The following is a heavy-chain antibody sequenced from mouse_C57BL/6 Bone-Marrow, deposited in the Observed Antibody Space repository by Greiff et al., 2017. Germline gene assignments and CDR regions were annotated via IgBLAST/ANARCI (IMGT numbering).Heavy chain of an antibody. D-gene: IGHD3-3*01. Sequence: QVHVKQPGAELVKPGASVKLSCKASGYTFTSYWMHWVKQRPGRGLEWIGRIDPKSGGTKYNEKFKRKATLTADKPSSTAHMQLSSLTSEDSSVYYCARWGWGFAYWGQGTLVTVSA. CDR2: IDPKSGGT. CDR3: ARWGWGFAY. V-gene: IGHV1-72*01. CDR1: GYTFTSYW. J-gene: IGHJ3*01.